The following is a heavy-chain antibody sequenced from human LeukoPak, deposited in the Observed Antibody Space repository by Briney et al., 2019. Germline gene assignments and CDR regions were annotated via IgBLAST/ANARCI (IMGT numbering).Heavy chain of an antibody. V-gene: IGHV3-66*02. J-gene: IGHJ6*03. CDR1: GFTVSSNY. CDR2: IYSGGST. CDR3: ARDRAYYYYMDV. D-gene: IGHD3-10*01. Sequence: GGSLRLSCAASGFTVSSNYMSWVRQASGKGLEWVSVIYSGGSTYYADSVKGRFTISRDNSKNTLYLQMNSLRAEDTAVYYCARDRAYYYYMDVWGKGTTVTVSS.